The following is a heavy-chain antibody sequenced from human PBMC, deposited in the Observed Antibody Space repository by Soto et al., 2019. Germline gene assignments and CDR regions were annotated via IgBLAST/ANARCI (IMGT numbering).Heavy chain of an antibody. CDR1: GFTFSSYA. V-gene: IGHV3-23*01. CDR2: ISGSGGST. J-gene: IGHJ5*02. D-gene: IGHD2-21*02. Sequence: EVQLLESGGGLVQPGGSLRLSCAASGFTFSSYAMSWVRQAPGKGLEWVSAISGSGGSTYYADSVKGRFTISRDKSKNTLYLQRNSLRAEDTAVYYCAKAGRRSHGVTWFDPWGQGTLVTVSS. CDR3: AKAGRRSHGVTWFDP.